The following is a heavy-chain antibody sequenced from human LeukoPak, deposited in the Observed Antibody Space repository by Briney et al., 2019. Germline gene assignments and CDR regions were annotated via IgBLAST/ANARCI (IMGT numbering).Heavy chain of an antibody. J-gene: IGHJ4*02. CDR1: SGSFSDYY. V-gene: IGHV4-34*01. D-gene: IGHD3-3*01. CDR3: ARRDFAIFGVVTAFDN. Sequence: SETLSLTCAGYSGSFSDYYWSWIRQPPGKGLEWIGEINYRGSTNYNPSLKSRVTISADTSKKQFSLRLSSVTAADTAVYYCARRDFAIFGVVTAFDNWGQGTLVTVSP. CDR2: INYRGST.